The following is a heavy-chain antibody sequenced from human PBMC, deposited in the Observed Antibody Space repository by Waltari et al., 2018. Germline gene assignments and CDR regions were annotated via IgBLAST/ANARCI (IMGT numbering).Heavy chain of an antibody. CDR3: ARDGLSQH. Sequence: QVQLQESGPGLVKPSETLSLTCAVSGYSISSGSYWGWIRQPPGKGLEWIGSIYYSGSTYYNPSRKSRVTISVDTSKNQFSLKLSSVTAADTAVYYCARDGLSQHWGQGTLVTVSS. CDR2: IYYSGST. V-gene: IGHV4-38-2*02. D-gene: IGHD6-19*01. CDR1: GYSISSGSY. J-gene: IGHJ1*01.